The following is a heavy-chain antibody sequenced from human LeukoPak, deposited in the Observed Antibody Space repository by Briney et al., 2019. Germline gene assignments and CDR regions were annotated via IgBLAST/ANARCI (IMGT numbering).Heavy chain of an antibody. Sequence: SETLSLTCTVSGYSISSGYYWGWIRQPPGKGLEWIGSIYHSGSTYYNPSLKSRVTISVDTSKNQFSLKLSSVTAADTAVYYCATPFYGVSYYYYYMDVWGKGTTVTVSS. CDR3: ATPFYGVSYYYYYMDV. V-gene: IGHV4-38-2*02. CDR2: IYHSGST. CDR1: GYSISSGYY. J-gene: IGHJ6*03. D-gene: IGHD4-17*01.